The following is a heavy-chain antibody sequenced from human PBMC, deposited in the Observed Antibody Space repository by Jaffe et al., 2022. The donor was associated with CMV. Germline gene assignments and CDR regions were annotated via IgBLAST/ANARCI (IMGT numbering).Heavy chain of an antibody. D-gene: IGHD3-3*01. Sequence: QVQLVESGGGVVQPGRSLRLSCAASGFTFSSYGMHWVRQAPGKGLEWVAVIWYDGSNKYYADSVKGRFTISRDNSKNTLYLQMNSLRAEDTAVYYCARGRDVLRFLEWLMDYWGQGTLVTVSS. CDR1: GFTFSSYG. J-gene: IGHJ4*02. V-gene: IGHV3-33*01. CDR3: ARGRDVLRFLEWLMDY. CDR2: IWYDGSNK.